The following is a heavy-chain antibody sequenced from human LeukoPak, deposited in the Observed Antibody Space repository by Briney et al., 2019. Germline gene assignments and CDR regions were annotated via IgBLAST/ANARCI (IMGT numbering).Heavy chain of an antibody. V-gene: IGHV4-39*07. D-gene: IGHD6-19*01. J-gene: IGHJ5*02. CDR1: GGSISSSSYY. Sequence: PSETLSLTCTVSGGSISSSSYYWGWIRQPPGKGLEWIGSIYYSGSTYYNPSLKSRVTISVDTSKNQFSLKLSSVTAADTAVYYCARAARGAVAGKGGWFDPWGQGTLVTVSS. CDR2: IYYSGST. CDR3: ARAARGAVAGKGGWFDP.